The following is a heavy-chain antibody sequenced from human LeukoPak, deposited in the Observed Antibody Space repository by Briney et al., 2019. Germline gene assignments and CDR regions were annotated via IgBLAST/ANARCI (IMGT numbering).Heavy chain of an antibody. J-gene: IGHJ4*02. D-gene: IGHD6-13*01. CDR2: ISYDGSNK. Sequence: PGGSLRLSCAASGFTFSSYGMHWVRQAPGKGLERVAVISYDGSNKYYADSVKGRFTISRDNSKNTLYLQMNSLRAEDTAVYYCAKDLSAGTVSNYWGQGTLVTVSS. CDR3: AKDLSAGTVSNY. V-gene: IGHV3-30*18. CDR1: GFTFSSYG.